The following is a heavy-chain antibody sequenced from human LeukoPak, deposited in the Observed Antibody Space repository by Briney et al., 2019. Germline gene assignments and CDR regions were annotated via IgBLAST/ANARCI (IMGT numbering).Heavy chain of an antibody. CDR1: GFTVSSNS. Sequence: PGGSLRLSCTVSGFTVSSNSMSWVRQAPGKGLEWVSSISRSGSNIYYADSVRGRFTISRDNAKNSLYLQMSSLRAEDTALYYCARRGYADYYYYMDVWGKGTTVTVSS. V-gene: IGHV3-21*01. CDR3: ARRGYADYYYYMDV. D-gene: IGHD6-25*01. J-gene: IGHJ6*03. CDR2: ISRSGSNI.